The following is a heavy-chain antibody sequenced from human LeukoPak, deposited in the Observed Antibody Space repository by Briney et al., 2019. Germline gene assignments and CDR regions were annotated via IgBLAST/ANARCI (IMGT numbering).Heavy chain of an antibody. V-gene: IGHV4-59*01. CDR1: GGSISSYY. J-gene: IGHJ6*04. CDR2: IYYSGST. Sequence: SETLSLTCTVSGGSISSYYWSWIRQPPGKRLEWIGYIYYSGSTNYNPSLKSRVTISVDTSKNQFSLKLSSVTAADTAVYYCARVTYYDILTGFPSGMDVWGKGTTVTVSS. CDR3: ARVTYYDILTGFPSGMDV. D-gene: IGHD3-9*01.